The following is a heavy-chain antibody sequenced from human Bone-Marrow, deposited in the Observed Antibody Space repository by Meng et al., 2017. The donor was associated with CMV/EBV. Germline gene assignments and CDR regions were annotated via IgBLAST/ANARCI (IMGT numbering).Heavy chain of an antibody. CDR1: GFTLRSYW. CDR3: AKGPPVVPGV. Sequence: GGSLKLSCAASGFTLRSYWMSWVRQAPGKGLEWVANIKQDGSEKYYADSVKGRFTITRDNSKNTLYLQMHSLRAEDTAVYYCAKGPPVVPGVWGQGTTVTVSS. J-gene: IGHJ6*02. CDR2: IKQDGSEK. V-gene: IGHV3-7*01. D-gene: IGHD2-2*01.